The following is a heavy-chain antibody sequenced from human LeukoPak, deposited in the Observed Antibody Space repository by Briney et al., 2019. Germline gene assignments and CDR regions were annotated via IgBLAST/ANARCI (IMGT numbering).Heavy chain of an antibody. CDR2: MRYDGSNK. Sequence: GGSLRLSCAASGFTFSSYAMSWVRQTPGKGLEWVAFMRYDGSNKYYADSVKGRFTISRDNSKNTLYLQMNSLRPEDTAVYYCAKDRSPHQLLGASGDCWGQGTLVTVSS. J-gene: IGHJ4*02. D-gene: IGHD2-2*01. CDR1: GFTFSSYA. CDR3: AKDRSPHQLLGASGDC. V-gene: IGHV3-30*02.